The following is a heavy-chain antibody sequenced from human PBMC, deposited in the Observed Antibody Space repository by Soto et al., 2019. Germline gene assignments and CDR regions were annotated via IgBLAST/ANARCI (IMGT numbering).Heavy chain of an antibody. Sequence: QVQLVESGGGVVQPGRSLRLSCAASGFTFSSYGMHWVRQAPGKGLEWVAVIWYDGSNKYYADSVKGRFTISRDNSKNTLDLQMNSLRAEDTAVYYCARAGYSSGWHWFDPWGQGTLVTVSS. CDR1: GFTFSSYG. CDR2: IWYDGSNK. V-gene: IGHV3-33*01. CDR3: ARAGYSSGWHWFDP. D-gene: IGHD6-19*01. J-gene: IGHJ5*02.